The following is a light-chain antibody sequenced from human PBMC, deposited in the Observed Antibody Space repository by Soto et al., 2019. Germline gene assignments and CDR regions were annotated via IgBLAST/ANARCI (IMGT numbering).Light chain of an antibody. V-gene: IGLV1-40*01. Sequence: HSVLTQPPSVSGAPGQRVTIPCSGGSSNIGAGFDVNWYQQLPGSAPKLLIYGSRNRPSGVPDRFSGSRSGTSASLAITGLQTEDEAEYYCQSYDNSLSTLYVFGTGTKLTVL. CDR1: SSNIGAGFD. CDR3: QSYDNSLSTLYV. CDR2: GSR. J-gene: IGLJ1*01.